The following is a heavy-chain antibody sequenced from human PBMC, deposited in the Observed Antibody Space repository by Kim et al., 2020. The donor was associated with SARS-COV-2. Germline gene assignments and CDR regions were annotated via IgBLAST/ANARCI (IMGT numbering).Heavy chain of an antibody. Sequence: SETLSLTCTVSGGSISSGGYYWSWIRQHPGKGLEWNGYIYYSGSTYYNPSLMSRVTISVDTSKNQFSLKLSSVTAADTAVYYCARDTYGNGMDVWGQGTTVTVSS. V-gene: IGHV4-31*03. CDR2: IYYSGST. D-gene: IGHD4-17*01. CDR1: GGSISSGGYY. CDR3: ARDTYGNGMDV. J-gene: IGHJ6*02.